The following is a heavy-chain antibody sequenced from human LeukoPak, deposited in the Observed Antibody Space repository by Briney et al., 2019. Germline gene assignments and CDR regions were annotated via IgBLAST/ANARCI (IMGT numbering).Heavy chain of an antibody. CDR1: GFTVSSNY. D-gene: IGHD6-13*01. CDR2: IYSGGST. Sequence: PGGSLRLSCAASGFTVSSNYKSWVRQAPGKGLEWVSVIYSGGSTYYADSVKGRFTISRDNSKNTLYLQMNSLRAEDTAVYYCARDRRIAAAGRYYYYMDVWGKGTTVTVSS. J-gene: IGHJ6*03. V-gene: IGHV3-66*02. CDR3: ARDRRIAAAGRYYYYMDV.